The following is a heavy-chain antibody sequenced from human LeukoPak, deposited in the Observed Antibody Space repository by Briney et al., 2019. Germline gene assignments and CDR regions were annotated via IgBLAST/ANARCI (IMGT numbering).Heavy chain of an antibody. CDR2: IYYSGST. CDR3: ARDGYYDFLTGPFHDAFDI. J-gene: IGHJ3*02. Sequence: PPETLSLTCTVSGGSISRYYWSWIRQPPGKGLEWIGYIYYSGSTNYNPSLKSRVTISVDTSKNQFSLKLSSVTAADTAVYYCARDGYYDFLTGPFHDAFDIWAKGKMVTVSS. V-gene: IGHV4-59*01. CDR1: GGSISRYY. D-gene: IGHD3-9*01.